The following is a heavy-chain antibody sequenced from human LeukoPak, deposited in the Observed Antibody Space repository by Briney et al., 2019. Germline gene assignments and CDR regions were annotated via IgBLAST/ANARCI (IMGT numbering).Heavy chain of an antibody. Sequence: GGSLRLSCATSGFTFSDYYMSWIRQAPGEGLDWVSYISSDGETTYYADSVKGRFTISRDNAKNSLYLQMNSLRTEDTAVYYCARAARGSVGMWFDPWGLGTLVTVSS. CDR3: ARAARGSVGMWFDP. J-gene: IGHJ5*02. CDR1: GFTFSDYY. CDR2: ISSDGETT. D-gene: IGHD2-15*01. V-gene: IGHV3-11*04.